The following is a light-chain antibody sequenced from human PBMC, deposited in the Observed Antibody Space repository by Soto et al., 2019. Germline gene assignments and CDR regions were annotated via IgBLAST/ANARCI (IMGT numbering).Light chain of an antibody. CDR1: TGAVTSGHY. J-gene: IGLJ2*01. CDR3: LLSYDGARYVL. Sequence: QAVVTQEPSLTVSPGGTVTLTCASSTGAVTSGHYPYWFQQKPGQAPRTLIFDTSNKHSWTPARFSGSLLGDKAALTLSGAQPEDEADYYCLLSYDGARYVLFGGGTKVTVL. V-gene: IGLV7-46*01. CDR2: DTS.